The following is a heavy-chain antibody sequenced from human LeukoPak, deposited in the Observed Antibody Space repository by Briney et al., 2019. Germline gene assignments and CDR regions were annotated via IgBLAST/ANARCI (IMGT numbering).Heavy chain of an antibody. CDR3: AKGYYFDILSGYSSLDS. V-gene: IGHV3-23*01. D-gene: IGHD3-9*01. Sequence: GGTLRLSCAASGFTFSSYGMSWVRQAPGKGLEWVSAISGSGGSTYYADSVKGRFTISRDDSKNTLYLQMNSLRAEDTAAYYCAKGYYFDILSGYSSLDSWGQGTLVTVSS. CDR2: ISGSGGST. CDR1: GFTFSSYG. J-gene: IGHJ4*02.